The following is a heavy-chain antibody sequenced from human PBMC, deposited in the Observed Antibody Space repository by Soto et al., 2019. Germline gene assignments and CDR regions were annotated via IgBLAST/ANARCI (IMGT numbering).Heavy chain of an antibody. CDR1: GYTFSTHA. J-gene: IGHJ6*02. V-gene: IGHV1-3*01. CDR2: INGGTGQT. D-gene: IGHD1-1*01. Sequence: ASVKGSCTASGYTFSTHAMHWVRQAPGQSLEWMGWINGGTGQTKHSHRFQDRVSITRDTSASTDYMELSSLRSEDTAVYYCARGKGMEENYYHYGLEIWGQAPMVTVSS. CDR3: ARGKGMEENYYHYGLEI.